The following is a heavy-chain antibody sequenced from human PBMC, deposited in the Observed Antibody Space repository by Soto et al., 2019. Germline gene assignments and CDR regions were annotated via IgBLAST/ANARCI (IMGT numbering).Heavy chain of an antibody. CDR2: INPSGGST. J-gene: IGHJ4*02. V-gene: IGHV1-46*01. Sequence: GASVKVSCKASGYTFTSYYMHWVRQAPGQGLEWMGIINPSGGSTSYAQKFQGRVTMTRDTSTSTVYMELSSLRSEDTAVYYCARAPSLRFLEWLPDYWGQGTLVTVSS. D-gene: IGHD3-3*01. CDR1: GYTFTSYY. CDR3: ARAPSLRFLEWLPDY.